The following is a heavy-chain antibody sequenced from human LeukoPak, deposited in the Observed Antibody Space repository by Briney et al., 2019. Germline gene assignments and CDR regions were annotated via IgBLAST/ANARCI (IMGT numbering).Heavy chain of an antibody. CDR3: ARDNVVTTIDDYYYYMDV. D-gene: IGHD5-12*01. CDR2: IKQDGSEK. V-gene: IGHV3-7*01. J-gene: IGHJ6*03. Sequence: LSGGSLRLSCAASGFTFSNFWMGWVRQAPGKGLEWVANIKQDGSEKRYVDPVKGRFTISRDNAKNSLYLQMNSLRAEDTAVYYCARDNVVTTIDDYYYYMDVWGKGTTVTVSS. CDR1: GFTFSNFW.